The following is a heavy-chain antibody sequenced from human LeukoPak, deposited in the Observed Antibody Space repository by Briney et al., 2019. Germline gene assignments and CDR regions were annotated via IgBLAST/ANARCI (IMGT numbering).Heavy chain of an antibody. CDR3: ARRGGDYGDRRVRAFDI. CDR1: GGSFNDYY. V-gene: IGHV4-34*01. D-gene: IGHD4-17*01. J-gene: IGHJ3*02. CDR2: INLRGST. Sequence: SETLSLTCAVYGGSFNDYYWNWIRQPPGKGLEWIGEINLRGSTTYNPSLKSRVTISVDTSKNQFSLKLSSVTAADTAVYYCARRGGDYGDRRVRAFDIWGQGTMVTVSS.